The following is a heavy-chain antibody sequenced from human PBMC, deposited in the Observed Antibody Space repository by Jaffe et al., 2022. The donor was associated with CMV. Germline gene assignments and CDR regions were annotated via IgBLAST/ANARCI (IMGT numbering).Heavy chain of an antibody. CDR1: GFSLSDHA. D-gene: IGHD4-17*01. V-gene: IGHV3-23*01. J-gene: IGHJ4*02. CDR3: AKDYGDLRYFFDF. Sequence: EVQLLESGGDLVEPGGSLRLSCVATGFSLSDHAVSWVRQAPGKGLEWVSSLSGYHGSAKYADSLQGRFTISRDNSKNTLYLQMYSLRVEDTAVYYCAKDYGDLRYFFDFWGQGALVTVSS. CDR2: LSGYHGSA.